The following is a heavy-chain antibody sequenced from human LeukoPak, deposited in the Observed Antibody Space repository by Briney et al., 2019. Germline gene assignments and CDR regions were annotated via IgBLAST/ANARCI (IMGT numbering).Heavy chain of an antibody. J-gene: IGHJ6*03. D-gene: IGHD4-23*01. CDR1: GGSFSGYY. V-gene: IGHV4-34*01. CDR2: INHSGST. CDR3: ARSGTVVTIHYYYYMDV. Sequence: PSETLSLTCAVYGGSFSGYYWSWIRQPPGKGLEWIGEINHSGSTNYNPSLKSRVTISVDTSKNQFSLKLSSVTAADTAVYYCARSGTVVTIHYYYYMDVWGKGTTVTISS.